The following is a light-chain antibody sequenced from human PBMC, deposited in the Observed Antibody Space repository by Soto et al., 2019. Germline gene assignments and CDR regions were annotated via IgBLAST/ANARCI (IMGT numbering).Light chain of an antibody. J-gene: IGKJ2*01. Sequence: EIVLTQSPGTLSLSPGERATLSCRASQSVSSSYLAWYQQKPGQAPRLLIYGASSRVTGIPDRFSGSGSGTDFALTISRLEPDDFAVYYCQQFGSSPPDTFGQGTKLEIK. V-gene: IGKV3-20*01. CDR1: QSVSSSY. CDR3: QQFGSSPPDT. CDR2: GAS.